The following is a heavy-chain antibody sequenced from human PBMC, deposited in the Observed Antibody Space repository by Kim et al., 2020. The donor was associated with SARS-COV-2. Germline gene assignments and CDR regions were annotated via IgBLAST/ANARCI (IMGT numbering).Heavy chain of an antibody. CDR2: DS. J-gene: IGHJ4*02. Sequence: DSRYRPSFQGQVTISADKSISTAYLQWISLKASDTAMYYCATKTGTIDYWGQGTLVTVSS. V-gene: IGHV5-51*01. CDR3: ATKTGTIDY. D-gene: IGHD1-1*01.